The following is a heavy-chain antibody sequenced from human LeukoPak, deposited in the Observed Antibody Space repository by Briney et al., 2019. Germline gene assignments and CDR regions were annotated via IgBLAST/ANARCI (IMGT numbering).Heavy chain of an antibody. CDR2: MNPNSGNA. Sequence: ASVKVSCKASGYTFNSYGITWVRQAPGQGLEWMGWMNPNSGNAAYAQKFQGRVTITRNTSISTAFMELSSLRSEDTAVYYCARRAVGNSYYYSMDVWGKGTTVTVSS. CDR1: GYTFNSYG. D-gene: IGHD6-19*01. CDR3: ARRAVGNSYYYSMDV. V-gene: IGHV1-8*03. J-gene: IGHJ6*03.